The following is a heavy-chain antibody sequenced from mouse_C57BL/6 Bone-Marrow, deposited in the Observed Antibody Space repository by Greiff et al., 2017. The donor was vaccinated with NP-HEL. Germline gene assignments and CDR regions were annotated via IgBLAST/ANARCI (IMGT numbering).Heavy chain of an antibody. CDR1: GYTFTDYN. CDR3: ARHYDYPYWYFDV. Sequence: VQLQQSGPELVKPGASVKIPCKASGYTFTDYNMDWVKQSHGKSLEWIGDINPNNGGTIYNQKFKGKATLTVDKSSSTAYMELRSLTSEDTAVYYCARHYDYPYWYFDVWGTGTTVTVSS. V-gene: IGHV1-18*01. D-gene: IGHD2-4*01. J-gene: IGHJ1*03. CDR2: INPNNGGT.